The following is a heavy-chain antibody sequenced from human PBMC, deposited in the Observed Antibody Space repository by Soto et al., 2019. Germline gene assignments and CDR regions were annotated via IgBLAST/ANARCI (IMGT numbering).Heavy chain of an antibody. CDR2: IIPILGIA. D-gene: IGHD4-17*01. V-gene: IGHV1-69*04. J-gene: IGHJ6*03. CDR1: GGTFSSYT. CDR3: AGDRYGYYYYMDV. Sequence: SVKVSCKASGGTFSSYTISWVRQAPGQGLEWMGRIIPILGIANYAQKFQGRVTITADKSTSTAYMELSSLRSEDTAVYYCAGDRYGYYYYMDVWGKGTTVSVSS.